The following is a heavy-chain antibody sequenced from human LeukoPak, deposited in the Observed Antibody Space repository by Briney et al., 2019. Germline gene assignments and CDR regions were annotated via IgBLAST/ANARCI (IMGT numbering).Heavy chain of an antibody. Sequence: GGSLRLSCAASGFTFSGYAMHWVRQAPGKGLKWVAVISYDGSNKYYADSVKGRFTISRDNSKNTLYLQMNSLRAEDTAVYYCARDHGRYPYAVDYWGQGTLVTVSS. V-gene: IGHV3-30-3*01. CDR3: ARDHGRYPYAVDY. CDR1: GFTFSGYA. D-gene: IGHD2-2*01. J-gene: IGHJ4*02. CDR2: ISYDGSNK.